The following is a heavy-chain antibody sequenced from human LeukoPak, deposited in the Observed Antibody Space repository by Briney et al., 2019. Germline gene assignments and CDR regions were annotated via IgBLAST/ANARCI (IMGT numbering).Heavy chain of an antibody. CDR1: GYSISSGYY. D-gene: IGHD2-2*01. CDR3: ARLVVPVAAEGDPFYWGFDL. J-gene: IGHJ2*01. Sequence: SETLSLTCAVSGYSISSGYYWGWIRQPPGKGLEWIGRNYHSGSTYYNPSLKSRVTISVDTSKNQFSLKLSSGTATGTALYYCARLVVPVAAEGDPFYWGFDLWGRGTLVTVSS. V-gene: IGHV4-38-2*01. CDR2: NYHSGST.